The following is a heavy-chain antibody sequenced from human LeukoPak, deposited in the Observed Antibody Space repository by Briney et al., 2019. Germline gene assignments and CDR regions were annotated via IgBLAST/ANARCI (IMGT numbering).Heavy chain of an antibody. Sequence: GGSLRLSCAASGFTFGGCAMHWVRQAPGKGLEWVSSINWDSGYIEYADSVRGRFTISRDNAKNSLYLQMNSLKPGDTALYFCAKEGSVCRNGICRYFDYWGQGTPVTVSS. D-gene: IGHD2-8*01. CDR1: GFTFGGCA. J-gene: IGHJ4*02. V-gene: IGHV3-9*01. CDR2: INWDSGYI. CDR3: AKEGSVCRNGICRYFDY.